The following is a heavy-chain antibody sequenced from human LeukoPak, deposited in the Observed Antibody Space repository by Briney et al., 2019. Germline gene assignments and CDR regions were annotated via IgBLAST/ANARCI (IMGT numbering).Heavy chain of an antibody. V-gene: IGHV1-18*01. D-gene: IGHD7-27*01. CDR1: GYTFTSYG. CDR3: AREKKRRNWGYYFDY. J-gene: IGHJ4*02. CDR2: ISAYNGNT. Sequence: ASVKVSFKASGYTFTSYGISWVRPAPGQGLEWMGWISAYNGNTNYAQKLQGRVTMTTDTSTSTAYMELRSLRSDDTAVYYCAREKKRRNWGYYFDYWGQGTLVTVSS.